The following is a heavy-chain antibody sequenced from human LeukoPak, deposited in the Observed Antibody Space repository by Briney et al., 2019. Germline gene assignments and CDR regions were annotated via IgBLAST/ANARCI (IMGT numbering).Heavy chain of an antibody. CDR1: GFTFSSYG. CDR3: AKSRGPTMIVRSEEPYFDY. CDR2: ISGSGGST. Sequence: GGSLRLSCAASGFTFSSYGMSWVRQAPGKGLEWVSAISGSGGSTYYADSVKGRFTISRDNSKNTLYLQMNSLRAEDTAVYYCAKSRGPTMIVRSEEPYFDYWGQGTLVTVSS. V-gene: IGHV3-23*01. J-gene: IGHJ4*02. D-gene: IGHD3-22*01.